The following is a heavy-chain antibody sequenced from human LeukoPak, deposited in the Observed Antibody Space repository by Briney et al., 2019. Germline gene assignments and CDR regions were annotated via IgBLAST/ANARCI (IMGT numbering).Heavy chain of an antibody. Sequence: GRSLRLSCAASGFTFSSYGMRWVRQAPGKGLEWVAVISYDGSNKYYADSVKGRFTISRDNSKNTLYLQMNSLRAEDTAVYYCAKDVTAAAGVFDYWGQGTLVTVSS. J-gene: IGHJ4*02. D-gene: IGHD6-13*01. CDR2: ISYDGSNK. CDR3: AKDVTAAAGVFDY. CDR1: GFTFSSYG. V-gene: IGHV3-30*18.